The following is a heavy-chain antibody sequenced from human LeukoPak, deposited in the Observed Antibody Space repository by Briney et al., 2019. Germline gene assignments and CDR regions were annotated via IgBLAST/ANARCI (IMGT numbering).Heavy chain of an antibody. V-gene: IGHV4-59*08. J-gene: IGHJ4*02. D-gene: IGHD3-10*01. CDR1: GGSISGYY. CDR3: ASENYGSGSLNY. Sequence: PSKTLSLTCTFSGGSISGYYWTWIRQPPGKGLEWIGYIYYSGTTNYNPALESRVTISIDTSRNQFSLRLSSVTAADTGVYHCASENYGSGSLNYWGQGTLVTVSS. CDR2: IYYSGTT.